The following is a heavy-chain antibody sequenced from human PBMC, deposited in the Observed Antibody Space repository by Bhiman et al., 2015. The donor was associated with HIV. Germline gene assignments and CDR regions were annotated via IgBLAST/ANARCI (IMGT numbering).Heavy chain of an antibody. Sequence: EVQLMESGGGLVQPGGSLRLSCAVSGFTFSAYWMHWVRQAPGKGLVWVSRTNSDASFVSYADSVKGRFTISRDNAKNTLYLQVNSLRAEDTGVYYCAREINYRTSWYVFVGGLNYWGQGTLVTVSS. V-gene: IGHV3-74*01. CDR1: GFTFSAYW. CDR3: AREINYRTSWYVFVGGLNY. CDR2: TNSDASFV. D-gene: IGHD2-2*01. J-gene: IGHJ4*02.